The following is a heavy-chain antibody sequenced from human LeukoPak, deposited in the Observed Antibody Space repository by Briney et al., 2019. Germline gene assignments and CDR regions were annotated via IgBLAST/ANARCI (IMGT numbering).Heavy chain of an antibody. CDR2: ITSSGGHT. CDR1: GFTLSIYE. D-gene: IGHD2-15*01. Sequence: PGGSLRLSWAASGFTLSIYEMTWVRQAPGKGLEWVSYITSSGGHTFYADSVKGRFTISRDTAKNSLYLQMHSLRGEDTAVYYCSRDISSSTRAFDIWGQGTMVTVS. V-gene: IGHV3-48*03. CDR3: SRDISSSTRAFDI. J-gene: IGHJ3*02.